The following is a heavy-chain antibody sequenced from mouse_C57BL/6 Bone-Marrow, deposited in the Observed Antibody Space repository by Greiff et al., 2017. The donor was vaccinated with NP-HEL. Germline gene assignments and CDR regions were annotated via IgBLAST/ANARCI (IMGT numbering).Heavy chain of an antibody. CDR3: ARGAY. CDR1: GYAFSSYW. CDR2: IYPGDGDT. V-gene: IGHV1-80*01. J-gene: IGHJ3*01. Sequence: QVQLQQPGAELVKPGASVKISCKASGYAFSSYWMNWVKQRPGKGLEWIGQIYPGDGDTNYNGKFKDKATLTADKSSSTAYMQLSRLPSEDSAVCFCARGAYWGQGPLVTVSA.